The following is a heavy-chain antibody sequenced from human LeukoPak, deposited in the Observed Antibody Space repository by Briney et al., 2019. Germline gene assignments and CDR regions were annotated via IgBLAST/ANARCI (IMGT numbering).Heavy chain of an antibody. J-gene: IGHJ3*02. D-gene: IGHD6-13*01. CDR3: ARRGSSWYGAFDI. CDR1: XXXISSYY. Sequence: PSETXSLTXXXXXXXISSYYWSWIRXPPGKGLEWIGYIYYSGSTNYNPSLKSRVTISVDTSKNQFSLKLSSVTAADTAVYYCARRGSSWYGAFDIWGQGTMVTVSS. V-gene: IGHV4-59*01. CDR2: IYYSGST.